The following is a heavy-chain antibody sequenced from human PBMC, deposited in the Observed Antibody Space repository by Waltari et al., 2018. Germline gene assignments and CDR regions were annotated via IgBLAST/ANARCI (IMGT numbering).Heavy chain of an antibody. CDR3: AKDGRGNYDFWSPDYFDY. J-gene: IGHJ4*02. Sequence: QVQLVESGGGVVQPGGSLRLSCAASGFTFSSYGMHWVRQAPGKGLEWVAFIRYDGSNKYYADSVKGRFTISRDNSKNTLYLQMNSLRAEDTAVYYCAKDGRGNYDFWSPDYFDYWGQGTLVTVSS. V-gene: IGHV3-30*02. D-gene: IGHD3-3*01. CDR1: GFTFSSYG. CDR2: IRYDGSNK.